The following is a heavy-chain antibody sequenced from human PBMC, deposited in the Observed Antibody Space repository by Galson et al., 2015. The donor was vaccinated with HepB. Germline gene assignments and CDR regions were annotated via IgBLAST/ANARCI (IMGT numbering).Heavy chain of an antibody. CDR1: GFTFSNAW. V-gene: IGHV3-7*01. J-gene: IGHJ4*02. CDR2: IKQDESEE. D-gene: IGHD3-22*01. CDR3: VRGGSYLFDY. Sequence: SLRLSCAASGFTFSNAWMSWVRQAPGKGLEWVANIKQDESEEYYVDSVKGRFTISRDNAKNPLYLQMNSLRAEDTAIYYCVRGGSYLFDYWGQGTLVTVSS.